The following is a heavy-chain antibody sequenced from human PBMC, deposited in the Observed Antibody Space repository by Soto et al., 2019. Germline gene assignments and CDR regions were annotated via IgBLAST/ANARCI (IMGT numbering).Heavy chain of an antibody. D-gene: IGHD3-3*01. CDR3: ARDLAYYDFWTSTRTYYGMDV. Sequence: RLSCAASGFTFSSYGMHWVRQAPGKGLEWVAVIWYDGSNKYYADSVKGRFTISRDNSKNTLYLQMNSLRAEDTAVYYCARDLAYYDFWTSTRTYYGMDVWGQGTTVTVSS. J-gene: IGHJ6*02. CDR1: GFTFSSYG. V-gene: IGHV3-33*01. CDR2: IWYDGSNK.